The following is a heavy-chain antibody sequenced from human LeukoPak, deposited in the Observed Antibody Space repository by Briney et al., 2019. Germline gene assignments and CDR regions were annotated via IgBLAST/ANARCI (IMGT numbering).Heavy chain of an antibody. J-gene: IGHJ4*02. CDR2: SSAYNENT. V-gene: IGHV1-18*01. D-gene: IGHD2-2*01. Sequence: ASVKVSRQASGYTLSRYGISWVRQATGQGLEWMGWSSAYNENTNSALKVQGRVTMTTDTSTSTAYMELRSLRSDDTAVYYCARDLCSVEPAAPCYYFDYWGQGTLVTVSS. CDR3: ARDLCSVEPAAPCYYFDY. CDR1: GYTLSRYG.